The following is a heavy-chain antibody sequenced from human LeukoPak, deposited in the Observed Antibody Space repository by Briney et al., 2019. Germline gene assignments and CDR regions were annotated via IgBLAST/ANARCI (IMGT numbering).Heavy chain of an antibody. V-gene: IGHV4-59*01. CDR3: ARDGLPDDAFDI. J-gene: IGHJ3*02. Sequence: SETLSLTCTVSGDSISSYYWSWIRQPPGKGLEWIGYISYSGFTNYNPSLKSRVTISVDTSKNQFSLKLSSVTAADTAVYYCARDGLPDDAFDIWGQGTMVTASS. CDR1: GDSISSYY. CDR2: ISYSGFT.